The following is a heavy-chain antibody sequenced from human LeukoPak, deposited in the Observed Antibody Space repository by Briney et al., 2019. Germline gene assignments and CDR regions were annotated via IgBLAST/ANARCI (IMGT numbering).Heavy chain of an antibody. Sequence: PGRSLRLSCAASGFTFSSYAMHWVRQAPGKGLEWVAVISYDGSSKYYADSVKGRFTISRDNSKNTLYLQMNSLRAEDTAVYYCARDSMDFWSGYYYYYYYGMDVWGQGTTVTVSS. J-gene: IGHJ6*02. D-gene: IGHD3-3*01. CDR1: GFTFSSYA. CDR3: ARDSMDFWSGYYYYYYYGMDV. CDR2: ISYDGSSK. V-gene: IGHV3-30-3*01.